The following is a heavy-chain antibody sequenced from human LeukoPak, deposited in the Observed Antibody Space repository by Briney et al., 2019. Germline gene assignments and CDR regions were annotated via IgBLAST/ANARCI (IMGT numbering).Heavy chain of an antibody. D-gene: IGHD3-3*01. J-gene: IGHJ4*02. CDR1: GFTFSSYA. CDR3: ARDGYDFWSGYRYFDY. Sequence: QPGGSLRLSCAASGFTFSSYAMHWVRQAPGKGLEYVSAISSNGGSTYYANSVKGRFTISRDNSKNTLYLQMGSLRAEDMAVYYCARDGYDFWSGYRYFDYWGQGTLVTVSS. CDR2: ISSNGGST. V-gene: IGHV3-64*01.